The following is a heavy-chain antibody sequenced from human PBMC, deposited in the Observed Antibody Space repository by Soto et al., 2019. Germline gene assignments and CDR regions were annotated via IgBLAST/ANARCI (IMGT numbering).Heavy chain of an antibody. Sequence: GGSLRLSCAASGFTFTSYWLHWVRQVPGKGLVWVSRINSDGSNTNYADSVKGRFTISRDNAKNTLYLEMSSLRAEDTAVYYCASESDSSGFPFAQHFYYNGMDVWGQGTTVTVYS. CDR3: ASESDSSGFPFAQHFYYNGMDV. D-gene: IGHD3-22*01. CDR1: GFTFTSYW. J-gene: IGHJ6*02. CDR2: INSDGSNT. V-gene: IGHV3-74*01.